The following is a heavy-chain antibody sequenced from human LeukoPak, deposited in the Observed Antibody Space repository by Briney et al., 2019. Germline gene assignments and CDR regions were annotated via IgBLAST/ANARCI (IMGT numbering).Heavy chain of an antibody. D-gene: IGHD3-10*01. V-gene: IGHV1-69*06. Sequence: ASVKVSCKASGGTFSSYAISWVRQAPGQGLEWMGGIIPIFGTANYAQKFQGRVTITADKSTGTAYMELGSLRSEDTAVYYCARDHYYGSGSPFSHDYWGQGTLVTVSS. CDR3: ARDHYYGSGSPFSHDY. J-gene: IGHJ4*02. CDR1: GGTFSSYA. CDR2: IIPIFGTA.